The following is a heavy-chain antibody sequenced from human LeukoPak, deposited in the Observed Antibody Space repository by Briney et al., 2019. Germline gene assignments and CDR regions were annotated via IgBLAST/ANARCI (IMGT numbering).Heavy chain of an antibody. V-gene: IGHV3-74*01. CDR3: AKGYGSGRSRFDY. Sequence: GGSLRLSCVASGFTFNVRWMHWVRHAPGKGLVWVSRINSDGSGTSHADSVKGRFTISRDNSKNTLYLQMSSLRAEDTAVYYCAKGYGSGRSRFDYWGQGTLATVAS. D-gene: IGHD3-10*01. CDR1: GFTFNVRW. CDR2: INSDGSGT. J-gene: IGHJ4*02.